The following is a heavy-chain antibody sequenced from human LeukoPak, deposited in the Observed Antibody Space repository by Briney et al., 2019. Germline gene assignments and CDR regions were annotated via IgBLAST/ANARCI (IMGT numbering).Heavy chain of an antibody. Sequence: PSETLSLTCTVSGGSISGYYCSWIRQPPGKGLEWIGYIYYTGSTNYNPSLKSRVSISIDTSKNQFSLKLNSVTAADTAVYYCARHDIAVAGTHFDYWGQGTLVTVSS. CDR2: IYYTGST. D-gene: IGHD6-19*01. CDR3: ARHDIAVAGTHFDY. V-gene: IGHV4-59*08. J-gene: IGHJ4*02. CDR1: GGSISGYY.